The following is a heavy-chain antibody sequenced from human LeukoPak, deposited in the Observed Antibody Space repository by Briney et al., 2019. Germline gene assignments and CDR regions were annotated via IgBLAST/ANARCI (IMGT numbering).Heavy chain of an antibody. D-gene: IGHD1-1*01. V-gene: IGHV3-15*04. Sequence: PGGSLRLSCAAFGFTFTDAWMTWVRQAPGKGLEWVGRIESKTDGGTTDYAAPVKGRFTISRDDSENILYLQMNSLKTDDTAVYYCTRYGDYWGQGVLVTVSS. J-gene: IGHJ4*02. CDR3: TRYGDY. CDR1: GFTFTDAW. CDR2: IESKTDGGTT.